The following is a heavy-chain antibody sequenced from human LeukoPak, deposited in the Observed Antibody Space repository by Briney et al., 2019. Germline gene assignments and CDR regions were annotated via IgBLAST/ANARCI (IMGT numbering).Heavy chain of an antibody. CDR2: INPSGGST. Sequence: APVKVSCKASGYTFTSYYMHWVRQAPGQGPEWMGIINPSGGSTSYAQKFQGRVTMTRDTSTSTVYMELSSLRSEDTAVYYCASGDYYDSSGYYGNEYFQHWGQGTLVTVSS. CDR1: GYTFTSYY. D-gene: IGHD3-22*01. J-gene: IGHJ1*01. V-gene: IGHV1-46*01. CDR3: ASGDYYDSSGYYGNEYFQH.